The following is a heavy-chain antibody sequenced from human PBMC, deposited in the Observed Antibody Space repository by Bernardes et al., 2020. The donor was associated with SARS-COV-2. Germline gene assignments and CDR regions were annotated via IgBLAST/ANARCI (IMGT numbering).Heavy chain of an antibody. Sequence: SETLSLTCTVSGGSISSYYWSWIRQPPGQGLEWIGYIYYSGSTNYNPSLKSRVTISVDTSKNQFSLKLSSVTAADTAVYYCAGTYYDFWSGYHDYWGQGTTVTVSS. CDR1: GGSISSYY. J-gene: IGHJ4*02. D-gene: IGHD3-3*01. CDR3: AGTYYDFWSGYHDY. CDR2: IYYSGST. V-gene: IGHV4-59*08.